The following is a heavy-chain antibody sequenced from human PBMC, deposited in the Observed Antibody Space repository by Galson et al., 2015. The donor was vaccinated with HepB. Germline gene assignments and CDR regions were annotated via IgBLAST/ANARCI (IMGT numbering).Heavy chain of an antibody. CDR2: TYYRSKWSN. CDR1: GDSVSSNSAA. Sequence: CAISGDSVSSNSAAWSWIRQSPSRGLEWLGRTYYRSKWSNDYAVSVKSRITINSDTSKNQFSLQLNSVTPEDTAVYYCARVVAGLGYFDYWGQGTPVTVSS. V-gene: IGHV6-1*01. CDR3: ARVVAGLGYFDY. D-gene: IGHD3/OR15-3a*01. J-gene: IGHJ4*02.